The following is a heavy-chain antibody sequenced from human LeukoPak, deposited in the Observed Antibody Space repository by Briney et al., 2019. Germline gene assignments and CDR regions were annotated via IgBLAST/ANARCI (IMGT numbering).Heavy chain of an antibody. D-gene: IGHD6-13*01. CDR3: ARGPFHSSSWSLGVFGY. Sequence: SETLSLTCAVYGGSFSGYYWSWIRQPPGKGLEWIGEINHSGSTNYNPSLKSRVTISVDTSKNQFSLKLSSVTAADTAVYYCARGPFHSSSWSLGVFGYWGQGTLVTVSS. J-gene: IGHJ4*02. CDR2: INHSGST. V-gene: IGHV4-34*01. CDR1: GGSFSGYY.